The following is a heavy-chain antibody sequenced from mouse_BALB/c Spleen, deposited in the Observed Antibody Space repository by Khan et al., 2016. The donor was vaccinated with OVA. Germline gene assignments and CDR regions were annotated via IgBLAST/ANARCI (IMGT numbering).Heavy chain of an antibody. CDR2: ISTYYGNT. Sequence: QVQLQQPGPELVRPGVSVKISCKGSGYTFTDYAMHWVKQSHAKSLEWIGVISTYYGNTDYNQKFKGKATKTVDKSSNTAYMELARFTSEDAAIYYYARGSGYGRFSNWGQGTLVTVSA. CDR3: ARGSGYGRFSN. V-gene: IGHV1S137*01. CDR1: GYTFTDYA. J-gene: IGHJ3*01. D-gene: IGHD2-2*01.